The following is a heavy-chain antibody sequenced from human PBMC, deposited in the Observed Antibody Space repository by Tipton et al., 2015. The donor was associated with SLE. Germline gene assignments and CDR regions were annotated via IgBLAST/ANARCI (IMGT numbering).Heavy chain of an antibody. CDR3: ARGGYSSGWYGDYFVY. CDR1: GGSLSSGYYY. CDR2: IFYSGNT. J-gene: IGHJ4*02. V-gene: IGHV4-39*07. Sequence: TLSLTCTVSGGSLSSGYYYWVWIRQPPGKGLEWIGSIFYSGNTYYSPSLKSRVTISLDTSKTQFSLKLRSVTAADTAIYYCARGGYSSGWYGDYFVYCGQGTLVTVSS. D-gene: IGHD6-19*01.